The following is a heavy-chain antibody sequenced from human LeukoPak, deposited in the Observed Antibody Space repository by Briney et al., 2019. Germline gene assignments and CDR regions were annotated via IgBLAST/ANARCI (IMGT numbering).Heavy chain of an antibody. D-gene: IGHD3-3*01. J-gene: IGHJ4*02. CDR3: ARDPDFWSGYYPYFDY. V-gene: IGHV3-48*04. CDR2: ISSSSTI. Sequence: GGSLRLSCAASGFTFSSYSMNWVRQAPGKGLEWVSYISSSSTIYYADSVKGRFTISRDNAKNSLYLQMNSLRAEDTAVYYCARDPDFWSGYYPYFDYWGQGTLVTVSS. CDR1: GFTFSSYS.